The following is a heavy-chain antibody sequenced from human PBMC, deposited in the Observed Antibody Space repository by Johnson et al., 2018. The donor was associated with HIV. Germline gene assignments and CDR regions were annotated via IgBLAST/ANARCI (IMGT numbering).Heavy chain of an antibody. D-gene: IGHD5/OR15-5a*01. CDR1: GFTFSSYG. CDR3: ARPYDAFVYGAFDV. CDR2: ISYDGSNK. J-gene: IGHJ3*01. Sequence: HVQLVESGGGVVQPGRSLRLSCAASGFTFSSYGMHRVRQAPGKGLEWVAVISYDGSNKYYADSVRGRFTISRDNANPSLSLQMDSLRVEDTAVYYCARPYDAFVYGAFDVWGPGTMVTVSS. V-gene: IGHV3-30*03.